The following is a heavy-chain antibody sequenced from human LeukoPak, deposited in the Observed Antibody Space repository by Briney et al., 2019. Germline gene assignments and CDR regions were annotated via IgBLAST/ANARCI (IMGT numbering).Heavy chain of an antibody. CDR3: ARAARGWYGDWFDP. V-gene: IGHV4-39*07. J-gene: IGHJ5*02. CDR1: GGSISSSSYY. D-gene: IGHD6-19*01. Sequence: SETLSLTCTVSGGSISSSSYYWGWIRQPPGKGLEWIGSIYHSGSTYYNPSLKSRVTISVDTSKNQFSLKLSSVTAADTAVYYCARAARGWYGDWFDPWGQGTLVTVSS. CDR2: IYHSGST.